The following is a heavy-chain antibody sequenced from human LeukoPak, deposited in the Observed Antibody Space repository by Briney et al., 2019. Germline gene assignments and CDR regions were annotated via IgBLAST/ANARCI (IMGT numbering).Heavy chain of an antibody. CDR1: GGTFSSYA. CDR3: ATDLVRGVITWFDP. Sequence: SVKASCKASGGTFSSYAISWVRQAPGQGLEWMGRIIPIFGTANYAQKFQGRVTITTDKSTSTAYMELSSLRSEDTAAYYCATDLVRGVITWFDPWGQGTLVTVSS. CDR2: IIPIFGTA. D-gene: IGHD3-10*01. V-gene: IGHV1-69*05. J-gene: IGHJ5*02.